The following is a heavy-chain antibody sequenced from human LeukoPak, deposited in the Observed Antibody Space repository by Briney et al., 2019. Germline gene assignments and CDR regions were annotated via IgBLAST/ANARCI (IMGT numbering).Heavy chain of an antibody. CDR2: ISGSAGST. CDR3: AKTPIQYYFDY. J-gene: IGHJ4*02. Sequence: GGSLRLSCATSGFTFGSYAMSWVRQAPGKGLEWVSFISGSAGSTYYADSVKGRFTISRDNSKNTLYLQMNSLRAEDTAAYYCAKTPIQYYFDYWGQGTLVTVSS. V-gene: IGHV3-23*01. CDR1: GFTFGSYA. D-gene: IGHD2-2*02.